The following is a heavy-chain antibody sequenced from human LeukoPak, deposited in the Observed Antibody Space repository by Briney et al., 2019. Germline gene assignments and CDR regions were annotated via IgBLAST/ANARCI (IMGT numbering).Heavy chain of an antibody. V-gene: IGHV3-53*01. D-gene: IGHD2-15*01. CDR3: ARDEILEWIIDY. CDR2: IYAGGST. CDR1: GFTVTDNY. Sequence: PGGSLRLSCAASGFTVTDNYINWVRQAPGKGLEWVSIIYAGGSTYYADSVKGRFTISRDNSKNTVYLQMNNLRVEDTAVYYCARDEILEWIIDYWGQGTLVTVSS. J-gene: IGHJ4*02.